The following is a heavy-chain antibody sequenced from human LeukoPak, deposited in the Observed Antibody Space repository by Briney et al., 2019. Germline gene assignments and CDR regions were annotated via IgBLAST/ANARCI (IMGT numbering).Heavy chain of an antibody. D-gene: IGHD4-11*01. CDR2: INPNSGGT. J-gene: IGHJ6*03. CDR3: ARNAGYYSNYPYYMDV. V-gene: IGHV1-2*02. CDR1: RYTFTGYY. Sequence: ASVKVSCKASRYTFTGYYMHWVRQAPGQGLEWMGWINPNSGGTNYAQKFQGRVTMTRDTSISTAYMELSRLRSDDTAVYYCARNAGYYSNYPYYMDVWGKGTTVTVSS.